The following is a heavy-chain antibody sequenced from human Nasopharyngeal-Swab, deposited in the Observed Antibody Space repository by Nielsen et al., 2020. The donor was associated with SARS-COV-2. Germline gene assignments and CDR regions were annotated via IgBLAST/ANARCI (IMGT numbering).Heavy chain of an antibody. J-gene: IGHJ4*02. CDR3: ATDKFYNAYD. V-gene: IGHV3-74*03. CDR2: IKSDGISI. Sequence: GESLKISCVASAYNFRDYWMHWFRQAPGKGLVWVSRIKSDGISITYADSVKGRFTISRDDAKKTLYLQMNSLRAEDTAVYYCATDKFYNAYDWGQGTLVPVSS. D-gene: IGHD3-10*01. CDR1: AYNFRDYW.